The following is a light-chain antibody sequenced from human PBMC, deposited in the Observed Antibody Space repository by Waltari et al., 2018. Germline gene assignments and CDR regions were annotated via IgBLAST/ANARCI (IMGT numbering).Light chain of an antibody. CDR1: RSHLGAGYD. CDR3: QSYDSSLTAWV. Sequence: QSVLTQPPSVSGAPGQRVTISCTGSRSHLGAGYDVPWYQQLPGTAPKLLIYVNTNRPSGVPDRISASKSGTSASLAITGLQAEDEADYYCQSYDSSLTAWVFGGGTKLTVL. J-gene: IGLJ3*02. V-gene: IGLV1-40*01. CDR2: VNT.